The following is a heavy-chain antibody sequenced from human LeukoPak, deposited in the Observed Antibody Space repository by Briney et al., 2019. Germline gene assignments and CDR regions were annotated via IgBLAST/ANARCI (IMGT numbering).Heavy chain of an antibody. J-gene: IGHJ4*02. Sequence: SETLSLTCTVSVGSIENHHWTWVRQPPGKGLEWIGYIYSSGSTNYNPSLKSRVTISLDTSRNQFSLKLTSVSAADTAVYYCARAPRRGYSYGSFDYWGQGTLVTVSS. CDR1: VGSIENHH. D-gene: IGHD5-18*01. CDR3: ARAPRRGYSYGSFDY. V-gene: IGHV4-59*11. CDR2: IYSSGST.